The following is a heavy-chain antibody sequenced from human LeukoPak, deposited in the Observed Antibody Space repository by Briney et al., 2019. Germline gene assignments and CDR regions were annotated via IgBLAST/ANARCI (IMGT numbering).Heavy chain of an antibody. J-gene: IGHJ4*02. CDR1: GYTLTELS. D-gene: IGHD3-10*01. Sequence: GASVKVSCKVSGYTLTELSMHWVRQAPGKGLEWMGWINPNSGGTNYAQKFQGRVTMTEDTSTDTAYMELSSLRSEDTAVYYCATELWFGELWSDYWGQGTLVTVSS. CDR3: ATELWFGELWSDY. CDR2: INPNSGGT. V-gene: IGHV1-24*01.